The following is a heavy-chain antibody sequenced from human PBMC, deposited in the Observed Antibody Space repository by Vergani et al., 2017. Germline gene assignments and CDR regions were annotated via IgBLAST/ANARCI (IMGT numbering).Heavy chain of an antibody. CDR2: IWYDGSNK. J-gene: IGHJ4*02. CDR3: AREGIAAVGTTLLFDY. D-gene: IGHD6-13*01. V-gene: IGHV3-33*01. CDR1: GFTLSSYG. Sequence: QVQLVESGGGVVQPGRSLRLSCAASGFTLSSYGMHWVRQAPGKGLEWVAVIWYDGSNKYYADSVKGRFTISRDNSKNTLYVQMNSLRAEDTAVYYCAREGIAAVGTTLLFDYWGQGTLVTVSS.